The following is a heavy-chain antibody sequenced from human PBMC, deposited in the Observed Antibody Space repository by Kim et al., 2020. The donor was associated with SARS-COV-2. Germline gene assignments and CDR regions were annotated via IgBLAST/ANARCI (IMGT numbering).Heavy chain of an antibody. Sequence: GGSLRLSCAASGFTFSSYAMHWVRQAPGKGLEWVAVISYDGSNKYYADSVKGRFTISRDNSKNTLYLQMNSLRAEDTAVYYCASSYAILTGYYSWFDPWG. D-gene: IGHD3-9*01. CDR1: GFTFSSYA. CDR3: ASSYAILTGYYSWFDP. J-gene: IGHJ5*02. CDR2: ISYDGSNK. V-gene: IGHV3-30*04.